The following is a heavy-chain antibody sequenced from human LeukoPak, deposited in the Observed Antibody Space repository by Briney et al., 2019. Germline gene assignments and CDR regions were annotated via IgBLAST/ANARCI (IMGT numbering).Heavy chain of an antibody. J-gene: IGHJ4*02. CDR3: AKEALAYFDY. V-gene: IGHV3-23*01. CDR1: GFTFSSYG. CDR2: ISASGGST. Sequence: GRSLRLSCAASGFTFSSYGMHWVRQAPGKGLEWVSGISASGGSTSYADSVRGRFTISRDNSKNTLYLQMNSLRAEDTAVYYCAKEALAYFDYWGQGTLVTVSS.